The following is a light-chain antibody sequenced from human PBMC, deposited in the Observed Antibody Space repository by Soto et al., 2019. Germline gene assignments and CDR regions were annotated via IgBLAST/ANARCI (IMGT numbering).Light chain of an antibody. CDR3: QSYGVSLRGPA. Sequence: QSVLTQPPSLSGAPGQRVTISCTGSRSNIGAGYDVHWYQHLPGTAPKVLIFDNSNRPSGVPDRFSGSKSGTSASLAITGLQDEDEAVYYRQSYGVSLRGPAVGGGTKRTGL. J-gene: IGLJ2*01. CDR2: DNS. CDR1: RSNIGAGYD. V-gene: IGLV1-40*01.